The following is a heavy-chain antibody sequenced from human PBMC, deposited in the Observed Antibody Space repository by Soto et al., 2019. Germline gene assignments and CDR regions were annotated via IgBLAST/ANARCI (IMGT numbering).Heavy chain of an antibody. CDR3: TTEVRDYYGSGSYYRIDY. V-gene: IGHV3-15*01. Sequence: GGSLRLSCAASGFTFSNAWMSWVRQAPGKGLEWVGRIKSKTDGGTTDYAAPVKGRFTISRDDSKNTLYLQMNSLKTEDTAVYYCTTEVRDYYGSGSYYRIDYWGQGTLVTVSS. D-gene: IGHD3-10*01. J-gene: IGHJ4*02. CDR1: GFTFSNAW. CDR2: IKSKTDGGTT.